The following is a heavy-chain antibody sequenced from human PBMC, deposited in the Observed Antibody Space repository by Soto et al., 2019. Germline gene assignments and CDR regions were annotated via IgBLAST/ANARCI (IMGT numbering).Heavy chain of an antibody. Sequence: QVQLQESGPGLVKPSETLSLTCTVSGGSISGYYWSWIRQPPGKGLEWIGYIYYSGSTNYNPSLKGRFTRSVDTSKNQFSLKLNSVTAADTAVYYCARVANLAVAGMGFDYWGQGTLVTVSS. D-gene: IGHD6-19*01. J-gene: IGHJ4*02. CDR1: GGSISGYY. CDR2: IYYSGST. CDR3: ARVANLAVAGMGFDY. V-gene: IGHV4-59*01.